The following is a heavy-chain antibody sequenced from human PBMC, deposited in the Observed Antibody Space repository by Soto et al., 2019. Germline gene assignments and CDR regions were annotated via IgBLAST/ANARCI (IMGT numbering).Heavy chain of an antibody. V-gene: IGHV4-34*01. D-gene: IGHD3-10*01. J-gene: IGHJ4*02. Sequence: SETLSLTCAVYGGSFSGYYWSWIRQPPGKGLEWIGEINHSGSTNYNPSLKSRVTISVDTSKNQFSLKLSSVTAADTAVYYCARVPLYYYGSGSYLFDYWGQGTLVTVSS. CDR2: INHSGST. CDR3: ARVPLYYYGSGSYLFDY. CDR1: GGSFSGYY.